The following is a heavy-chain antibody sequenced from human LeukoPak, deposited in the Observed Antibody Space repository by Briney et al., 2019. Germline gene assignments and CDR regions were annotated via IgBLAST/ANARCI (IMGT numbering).Heavy chain of an antibody. CDR2: IYYSGST. Sequence: KPSETLSLTCTVSGGSISSSSYYWGWIRQPPGKGLEWIGSIYYSGSTYYNPSLKSRVTISVDTSKNQFSLKLSSVTAADTAVYYCARLPYYYDSSGYSFFDAFDIWGQGTMVTVSS. CDR3: ARLPYYYDSSGYSFFDAFDI. CDR1: GGSISSSSYY. V-gene: IGHV4-39*01. J-gene: IGHJ3*02. D-gene: IGHD3-22*01.